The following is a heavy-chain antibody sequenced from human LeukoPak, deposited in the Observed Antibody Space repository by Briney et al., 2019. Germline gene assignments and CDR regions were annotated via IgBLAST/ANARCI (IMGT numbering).Heavy chain of an antibody. CDR2: IFPGDSDT. D-gene: IGHD1-20*01. CDR1: GYTFTSYW. V-gene: IGHV5-51*01. Sequence: GESLKISCKGSGYTFTSYWIVWVRQMPGKCPEWMGMIFPGDSDTKYSPSFEGQITISADKSISSAYLQWSGLKASDTAVYYCARLRDNWEDYWGQGTLVTVSS. CDR3: ARLRDNWEDY. J-gene: IGHJ4*02.